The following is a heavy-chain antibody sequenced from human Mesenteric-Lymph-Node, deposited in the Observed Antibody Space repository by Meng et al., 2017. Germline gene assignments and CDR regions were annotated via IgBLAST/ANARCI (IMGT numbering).Heavy chain of an antibody. CDR2: ISTSGSII. Sequence: GESLKISCAVSGFTFNTYEMNWARQAPGKGLEWVSYISTSGSIIYYADSVKGRFTISRDNSKNTLYLQMNSLRAEDTAVYYCARGRQWLDNYWYFDLWGRGTLVTVSS. CDR1: GFTFNTYE. CDR3: ARGRQWLDNYWYFDL. D-gene: IGHD6-19*01. V-gene: IGHV3-48*03. J-gene: IGHJ2*01.